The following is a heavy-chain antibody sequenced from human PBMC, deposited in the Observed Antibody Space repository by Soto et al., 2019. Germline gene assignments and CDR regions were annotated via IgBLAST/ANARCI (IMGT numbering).Heavy chain of an antibody. CDR2: ISGSGGYT. D-gene: IGHD2-2*01. CDR1: GFTFGSYA. CDR3: AKNPTCQLPAITRGPDP. J-gene: IGHJ5*02. V-gene: IGHV3-23*01. Sequence: GGSLRLSCAASGFTFGSYAMSWVRQAPGKGLEWVSAISGSGGYTYYADSVKGRFTISRDNSKNTLYLPMNSLRAEDTAIYYCAKNPTCQLPAITRGPDPWGQGTLVTVSS.